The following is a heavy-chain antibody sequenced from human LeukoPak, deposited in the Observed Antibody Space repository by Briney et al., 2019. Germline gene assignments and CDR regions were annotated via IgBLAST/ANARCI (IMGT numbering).Heavy chain of an antibody. CDR3: ARDRVRSYSGTFDY. CDR2: IIPIFGRA. J-gene: IGHJ4*02. Sequence: GASVKVSCKASGGTFSSYAISWVRQAPGQGLEWMGGIIPIFGRANFAQKFQGRVTITTDESTSTAYMELSNLRSEATAVYYCARDRVRSYSGTFDYWGQGTLVTVSS. CDR1: GGTFSSYA. V-gene: IGHV1-69*05. D-gene: IGHD5-12*01.